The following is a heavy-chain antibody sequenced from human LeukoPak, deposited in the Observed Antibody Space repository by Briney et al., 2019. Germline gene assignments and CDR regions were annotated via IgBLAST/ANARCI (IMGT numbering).Heavy chain of an antibody. Sequence: PSETLSLTCAVYGGSFSGYYWSWIRQPPGKGLEWIGEINHSGSTNYNPSLKSRVTISVDTSKNQFSLKLSSVTAADTAVYYCASAYYGSGSPERNWFDPWGQGTLVTVSS. D-gene: IGHD3-10*01. CDR2: INHSGST. CDR3: ASAYYGSGSPERNWFDP. J-gene: IGHJ5*02. CDR1: GGSFSGYY. V-gene: IGHV4-34*01.